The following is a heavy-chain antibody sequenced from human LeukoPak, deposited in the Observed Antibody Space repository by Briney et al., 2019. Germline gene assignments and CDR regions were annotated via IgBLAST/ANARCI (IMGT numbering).Heavy chain of an antibody. CDR2: IKHDGSEK. J-gene: IGHJ4*02. CDR1: EFTFSSYW. CDR3: ARCLLYAGTTGY. Sequence: GGSLRLSCAASEFTFSSYWMTWVRQAPGKGVEWVANIKHDGSEKYYLDSVKGRFTISRDNAKNSLYLQMKSLRAEDTAVYYCARCLLYAGTTGYWGQGTLVTVSS. V-gene: IGHV3-7*01. D-gene: IGHD1-1*01.